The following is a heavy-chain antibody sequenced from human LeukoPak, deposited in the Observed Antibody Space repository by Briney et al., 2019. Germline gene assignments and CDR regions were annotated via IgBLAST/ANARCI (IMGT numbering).Heavy chain of an antibody. V-gene: IGHV3-23*01. CDR3: AKDRSSSLDY. D-gene: IGHD6-13*01. J-gene: IGHJ4*02. CDR1: GFTFSNYA. Sequence: PGGSLRLSCLASGFTFSNYAMSWVRQAPGKGLEWVSGITISGKTAYYADSVKGRFTISRDNFKNTLYLQMNSLRAEDTAVYYCAKDRSSSLDYWGQGTLVTVSS. CDR2: ITISGKTA.